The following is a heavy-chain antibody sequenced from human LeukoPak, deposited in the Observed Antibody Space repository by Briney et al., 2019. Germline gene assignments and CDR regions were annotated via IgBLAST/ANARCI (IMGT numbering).Heavy chain of an antibody. CDR2: IRSSGSPI. J-gene: IGHJ4*02. Sequence: QPGRSLRLSCAASGFTFSNYGMHWVRQAPGKGLEWVSYIRSSGSPIYYADSVKGRFAISRDNAKDSLYLQMNSLRDEDTAIYYCARDGRRWGQGTLVTVSS. V-gene: IGHV3-48*02. CDR3: ARDGRR. CDR1: GFTFSNYG.